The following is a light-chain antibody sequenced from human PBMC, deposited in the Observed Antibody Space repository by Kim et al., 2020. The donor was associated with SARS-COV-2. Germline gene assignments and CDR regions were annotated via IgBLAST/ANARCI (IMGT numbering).Light chain of an antibody. CDR1: QSVSSSY. V-gene: IGKV3-20*01. CDR3: QQYGSSPLT. CDR2: GAS. J-gene: IGKJ4*01. Sequence: LSPGERATLSCRASQSVSSSYLAWYQKKPGQAPRLLIYGASSRATGIPDRFSGSGSGTDFTLTISRLEPEDFAVYYCQQYGSSPLTFGGGTKVEI.